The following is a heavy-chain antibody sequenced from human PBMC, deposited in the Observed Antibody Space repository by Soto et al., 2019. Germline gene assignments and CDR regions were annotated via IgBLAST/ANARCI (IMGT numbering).Heavy chain of an antibody. J-gene: IGHJ5*02. CDR2: IIPILGIA. Sequence: ASVKVSCKASGGTFISYTISWVRQAPGQGLEWMGRIIPILGIANYAQKFQGRVTITADKSTSTAYMELSSLRSEDTAVYYCARSWNTYYDILTGSFDPWGQGTLVTVSS. CDR3: ARSWNTYYDILTGSFDP. CDR1: GGTFISYT. V-gene: IGHV1-69*02. D-gene: IGHD3-9*01.